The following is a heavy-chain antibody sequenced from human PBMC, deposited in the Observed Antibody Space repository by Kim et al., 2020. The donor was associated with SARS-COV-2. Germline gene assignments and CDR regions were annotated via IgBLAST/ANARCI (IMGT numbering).Heavy chain of an antibody. J-gene: IGHJ4*02. D-gene: IGHD3-10*01. Sequence: KGRLTISRDNAKNSLYLQMNSLRAEDTAVYYCARDLINYYGSGSYYIFDYWGQGTLVTVSS. CDR3: ARDLINYYGSGSYYIFDY. V-gene: IGHV3-11*06.